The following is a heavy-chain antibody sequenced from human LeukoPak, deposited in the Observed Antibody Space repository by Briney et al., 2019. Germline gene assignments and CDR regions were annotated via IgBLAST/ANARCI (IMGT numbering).Heavy chain of an antibody. V-gene: IGHV1-8*02. CDR3: ARSMVRGVIIGVDY. D-gene: IGHD3-10*01. J-gene: IGHJ4*02. Sequence: GASVKVSCKASGYTFTSYGISWVRQAPGQGLEWMGWMNPNSGNTGYAQKFQGRVTMTRNTSISTAYMEVSSLRSEDTAVYYCARSMVRGVIIGVDYWGQGTLVTVSS. CDR2: MNPNSGNT. CDR1: GYTFTSYG.